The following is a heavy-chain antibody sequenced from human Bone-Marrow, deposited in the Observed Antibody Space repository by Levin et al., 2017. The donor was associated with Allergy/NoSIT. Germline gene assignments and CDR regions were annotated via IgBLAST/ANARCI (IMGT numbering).Heavy chain of an antibody. CDR1: GDSILNDY. CDR3: ARAPRFFNWFEP. V-gene: IGHV4-59*01. Sequence: SQTLSLTCSVSGDSILNDYWSWIRQPPGKGLEWIGYIYYSGSTDYNPSLKSRLTLSIDTTNNQFSLKLTSVTTADTAVYFCARAPRFFNWFEPWGQGILVTVSS. J-gene: IGHJ5*02. CDR2: IYYSGST. D-gene: IGHD3-10*01.